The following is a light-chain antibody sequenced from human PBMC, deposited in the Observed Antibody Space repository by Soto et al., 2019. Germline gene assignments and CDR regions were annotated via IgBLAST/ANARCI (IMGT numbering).Light chain of an antibody. Sequence: QSALTQPASVSGSPRQSITISCTGTSSDVGDYNYVSWYQQHPGKAPKFMIYDVSIRPSGVSNRFSGSKSGNTASLTISGLQAEDEADYYCSSYTSSSRYVFGTGTKVTVL. CDR2: DVS. V-gene: IGLV2-14*01. CDR1: SSDVGDYNY. CDR3: SSYTSSSRYV. J-gene: IGLJ1*01.